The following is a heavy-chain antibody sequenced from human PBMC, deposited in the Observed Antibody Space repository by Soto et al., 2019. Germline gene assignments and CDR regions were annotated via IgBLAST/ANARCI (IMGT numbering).Heavy chain of an antibody. D-gene: IGHD3-10*01. J-gene: IGHJ5*01. CDR2: INPYSGGT. Sequence: GASVKVSCKASGGTFSSYTISWVRQAPGQGLEWMGWINPYSGGTNYAQKFEGWVTMTRDTSISTAYMELSRLTSDDTAVYYWARGQRMANTTTDSWGHGTLVTVSS. CDR3: ARGQRMANTTTDS. CDR1: GGTFSSYT. V-gene: IGHV1-2*04.